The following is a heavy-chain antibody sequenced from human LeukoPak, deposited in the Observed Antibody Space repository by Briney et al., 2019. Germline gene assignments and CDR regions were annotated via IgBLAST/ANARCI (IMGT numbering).Heavy chain of an antibody. CDR1: GFTFSSYA. CDR3: ARDGASRGAPDEY. Sequence: PGGSLRLSCAASGFTFSSYAMHWVRQAPGKGLEWVAVIPYDGSNKYYADSVKGRFTISRDNSKNTLYLQMNSLKDEDTAVYYCARDGASRGAPDEYWGQGALVTVSS. D-gene: IGHD2-15*01. V-gene: IGHV3-30-3*01. J-gene: IGHJ4*02. CDR2: IPYDGSNK.